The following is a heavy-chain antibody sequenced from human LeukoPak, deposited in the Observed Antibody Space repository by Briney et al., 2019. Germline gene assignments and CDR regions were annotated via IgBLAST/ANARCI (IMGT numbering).Heavy chain of an antibody. D-gene: IGHD3-9*01. Sequence: GGSLRLSCAASGFTFSDYYMSWIRQAPGKGLEWVAYISSSGRTIYYADSVKGRFTISRDNAKNSLYLQMNSLRAEDTAVYYCARDGVLRYFDSYYYYYMDVWGKGTTVTISS. CDR2: ISSSGRTI. J-gene: IGHJ6*03. V-gene: IGHV3-11*01. CDR1: GFTFSDYY. CDR3: ARDGVLRYFDSYYYYYMDV.